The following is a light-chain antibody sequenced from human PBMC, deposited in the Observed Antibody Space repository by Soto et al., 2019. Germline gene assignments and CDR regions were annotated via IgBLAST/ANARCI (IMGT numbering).Light chain of an antibody. V-gene: IGKV3-20*01. CDR3: QQYSSSPLT. CDR1: QSVRSSH. Sequence: EIVLTQSPGTLSLSPGESATLSCRASQSVRSSHLAWYQQMPGQAPRLLIYGASNRDTGIPDRFSGSGSGTDFTLTISSLEPEDFAVYYCQQYSSSPLTFGGGTKVESK. J-gene: IGKJ4*01. CDR2: GAS.